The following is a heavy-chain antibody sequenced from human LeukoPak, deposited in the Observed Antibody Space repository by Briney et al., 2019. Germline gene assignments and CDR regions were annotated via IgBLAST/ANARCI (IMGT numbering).Heavy chain of an antibody. CDR2: IRSKAYGGTT. J-gene: IGHJ4*02. D-gene: IGHD1-26*01. Sequence: PGGSLRLSCEASGFTFSNYSMNWVHQAPGKGLEWVGFIRSKAYGGTTEYAASVKGRFTISRDDSKSIAYLQMNSLKTEDTAVYYCTRRSGSPSWGVYWGQGTLVTVSS. CDR1: GFTFSNYS. CDR3: TRRSGSPSWGVY. V-gene: IGHV3-49*04.